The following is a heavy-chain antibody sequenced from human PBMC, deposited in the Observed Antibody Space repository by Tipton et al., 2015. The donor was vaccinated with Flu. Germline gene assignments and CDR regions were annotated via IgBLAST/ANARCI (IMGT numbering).Heavy chain of an antibody. CDR1: GGSISSYY. J-gene: IGHJ4*02. V-gene: IGHV4-59*01. Sequence: TLSLTCTVSGGSISSYYWSWIRQPPGKGLEWIGYIYYSGSTNYNPSLKSRVTISVDTSKNQFSLKLSSVTAADTAVYYCARVGGATGEYYFDYWGQGTLVTVSS. CDR3: ARVGGATGEYYFDY. D-gene: IGHD3-16*01. CDR2: IYYSGST.